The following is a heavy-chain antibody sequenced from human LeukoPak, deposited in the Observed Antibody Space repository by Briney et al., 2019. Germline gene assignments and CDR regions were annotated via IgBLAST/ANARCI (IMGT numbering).Heavy chain of an antibody. V-gene: IGHV4-34*01. Sequence: SETLSLTCAVYGGSFSGYYWSWIRQPPGKGLEWIGEINHSGSTNYNPSLKSRVTISVDTSKNQFSLKLSSVTAADTAVYYCARVGVLDTAMPIYYFDYWGQGTLVTVSS. CDR2: INHSGST. D-gene: IGHD5-18*01. CDR3: ARVGVLDTAMPIYYFDY. CDR1: GGSFSGYY. J-gene: IGHJ4*02.